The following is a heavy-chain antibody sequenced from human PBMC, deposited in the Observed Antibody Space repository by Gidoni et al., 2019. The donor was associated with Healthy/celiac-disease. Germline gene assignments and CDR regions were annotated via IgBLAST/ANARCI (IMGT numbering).Heavy chain of an antibody. CDR3: TTHYGDYFFGY. V-gene: IGHV3-15*01. D-gene: IGHD4-17*01. J-gene: IGHJ4*02. CDR2: IKSKTDGGTT. Sequence: EVQLVESGGGLVKPGGSLRLSCAASGFTFNNAWMSWVRQAPGKGLEWVGRIKSKTDGGTTDYAAPVKGRFTISGDDSKNTLYLQMNSLKTEDTAVYYCTTHYGDYFFGYWGQGTLVTVSS. CDR1: GFTFNNAW.